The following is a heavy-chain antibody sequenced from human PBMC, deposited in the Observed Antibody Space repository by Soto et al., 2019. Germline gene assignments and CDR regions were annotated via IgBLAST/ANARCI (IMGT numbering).Heavy chain of an antibody. CDR1: AFSFSHCA. Sequence: SGGSLRLSCGASAFSFSHCAMHWVRQAPGKGLECVAVISYDGNIKRYADSVKGRFTISRDNSENTLYLQMNSLSPEDTAVYYCARAGYCSGGRCYSPYYYYYGMDVWGQGTTVTVS. J-gene: IGHJ6*02. D-gene: IGHD2-15*01. CDR2: ISYDGNIK. CDR3: ARAGYCSGGRCYSPYYYYYGMDV. V-gene: IGHV3-30-3*01.